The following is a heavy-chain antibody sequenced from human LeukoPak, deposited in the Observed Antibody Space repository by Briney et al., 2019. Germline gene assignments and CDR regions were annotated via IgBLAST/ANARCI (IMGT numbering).Heavy chain of an antibody. CDR2: INHSGST. D-gene: IGHD3-3*01. V-gene: IGHV4-34*01. J-gene: IGHJ4*02. Sequence: SETLSLTCAVYGGSFSGYYWSWIRQPPGKGLEWVGEINHSGSTNYNPSLKSRVTISVDTSKNQFSLKLSSVTAADTAVYYCARGLPDFWSGYYHDYYFDYWGQGTLVTVSS. CDR3: ARGLPDFWSGYYHDYYFDY. CDR1: GGSFSGYY.